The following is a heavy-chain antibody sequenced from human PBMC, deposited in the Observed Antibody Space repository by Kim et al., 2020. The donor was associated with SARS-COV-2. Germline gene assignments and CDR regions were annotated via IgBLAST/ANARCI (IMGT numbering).Heavy chain of an antibody. CDR3: AKMTDSGFYFPFDY. Sequence: ADSVKGRFTISRDNSKNTLYLQMNSLRAEDTAVYYCAKMTDSGFYFPFDYWGQGTLVTVSS. J-gene: IGHJ4*02. V-gene: IGHV3-23*05. D-gene: IGHD3-22*01.